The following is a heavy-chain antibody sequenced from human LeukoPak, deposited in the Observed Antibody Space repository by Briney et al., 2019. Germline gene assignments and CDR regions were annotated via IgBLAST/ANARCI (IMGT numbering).Heavy chain of an antibody. V-gene: IGHV3-21*01. CDR3: ARERLYTGSASSDLDY. D-gene: IGHD3-10*01. CDR1: QFTFSRYF. J-gene: IGHJ4*02. CDR2: ISASSGYI. Sequence: GGSLRLSCAASQFTFSRYFMSWFRQAPGKGLEWVSSISASSGYIYYADSMKGRFTISRDNAENSLHLQMNSLRAEDTALYYCARERLYTGSASSDLDYWGPGTLVTVSS.